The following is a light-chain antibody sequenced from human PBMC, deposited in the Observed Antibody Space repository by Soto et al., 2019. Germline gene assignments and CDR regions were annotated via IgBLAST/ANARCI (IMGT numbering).Light chain of an antibody. CDR1: SSDVGAYNY. CDR3: SSYAGSNNFV. V-gene: IGLV2-14*01. Sequence: QSVLTQPASVSGSPGQSITISCTGTSSDVGAYNYVSWFQQHPGKAPKLLIYEVSNRPSGVSYRFSGSKSGSTASLTISGLQAEDEADYYCSSYAGSNNFVFGTGTKVTVL. CDR2: EVS. J-gene: IGLJ1*01.